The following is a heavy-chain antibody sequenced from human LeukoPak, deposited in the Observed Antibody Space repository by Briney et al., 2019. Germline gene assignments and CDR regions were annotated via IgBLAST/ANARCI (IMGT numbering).Heavy chain of an antibody. J-gene: IGHJ4*02. CDR1: GYTFTGYY. CDR2: INPNSGGT. Sequence: ASVKVSCKASGYTFTGYYMHWVRQAPGQGLEWMGRINPNSGGTNYAQKFQGRVTMTRDTSISTAYMGLSRLRSDDTAVYYCAREFGGGYSYVGFDYWGQGTLVTVSS. V-gene: IGHV1-2*06. CDR3: AREFGGGYSYVGFDY. D-gene: IGHD5-18*01.